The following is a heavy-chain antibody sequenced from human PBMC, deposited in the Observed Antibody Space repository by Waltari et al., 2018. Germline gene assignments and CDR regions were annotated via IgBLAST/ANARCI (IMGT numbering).Heavy chain of an antibody. V-gene: IGHV1-69*08. Sequence: QVQLVQSGAEVKKPGSSVKVSCKASGGTFSSYTISWVRQAPGQGLEWMGRIIPILGIAYYAQKFQGRVTITADKSTSTAYMELSSLRSEDTAVYYCARDDSSSSYYYYYYGMDVWGQGTTVTVSS. D-gene: IGHD6-13*01. J-gene: IGHJ6*02. CDR3: ARDDSSSSYYYYYYGMDV. CDR1: GGTFSSYT. CDR2: IIPILGIA.